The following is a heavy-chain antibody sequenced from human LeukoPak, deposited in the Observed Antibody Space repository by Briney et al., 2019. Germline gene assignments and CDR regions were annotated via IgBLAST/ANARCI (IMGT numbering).Heavy chain of an antibody. Sequence: PGRSLRLSCAASGFTFSSHAMHWVRQGPGKGREWVAVTSSDGSNKYYAESVEGRFTLSRDNSKNTLFLQMNSLRVEDTAVYYCARESDSSLPDYWGQGILVTVSS. J-gene: IGHJ4*02. CDR2: TSSDGSNK. CDR1: GFTFSSHA. D-gene: IGHD3-22*01. V-gene: IGHV3-30-3*01. CDR3: ARESDSSLPDY.